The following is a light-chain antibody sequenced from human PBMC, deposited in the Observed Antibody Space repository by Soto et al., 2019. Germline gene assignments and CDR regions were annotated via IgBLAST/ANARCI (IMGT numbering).Light chain of an antibody. CDR3: QQYGSSLYT. V-gene: IGKV3-20*01. Sequence: EMVLTQSPGTLSLSPGERATLSCRASQSVSSSYLAWYQQKPGQAPRLLIYGASSRATGIPDRFSGSGSGTDFTLTISRLEPEDFALYYCQQYGSSLYTFGQGTKLEIK. J-gene: IGKJ2*01. CDR2: GAS. CDR1: QSVSSSY.